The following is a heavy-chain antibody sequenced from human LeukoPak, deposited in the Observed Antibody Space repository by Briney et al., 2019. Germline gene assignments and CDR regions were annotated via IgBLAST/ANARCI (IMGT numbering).Heavy chain of an antibody. Sequence: PSETLSLTCTVSGGSISSSSYYWGWIRQPPGKGLEWIGSIYYSGSTYYNPSLKSRVTISVDTSKNQFSLKLSSVTAADTAVYYCARDPDTVITFGGVIVRGVGYFDYWGQGTLVTVSS. CDR2: IYYSGST. V-gene: IGHV4-39*07. D-gene: IGHD3-16*02. CDR3: ARDPDTVITFGGVIVRGVGYFDY. J-gene: IGHJ4*02. CDR1: GGSISSSSYY.